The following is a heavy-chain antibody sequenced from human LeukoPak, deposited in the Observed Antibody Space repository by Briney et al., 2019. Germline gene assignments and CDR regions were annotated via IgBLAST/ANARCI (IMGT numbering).Heavy chain of an antibody. CDR1: GYTFTSYG. Sequence: GASVKVSREASGYTFTSYGISWVRQAPGQGLEWMGWISAYNGNTNYAQKLQGRVTMTTDTSTSTAYMELRSLRSDDTAVYHCASGRCSSTSCPFDYWGQGTLVTVSS. J-gene: IGHJ4*02. CDR3: ASGRCSSTSCPFDY. CDR2: ISAYNGNT. V-gene: IGHV1-18*04. D-gene: IGHD2-2*01.